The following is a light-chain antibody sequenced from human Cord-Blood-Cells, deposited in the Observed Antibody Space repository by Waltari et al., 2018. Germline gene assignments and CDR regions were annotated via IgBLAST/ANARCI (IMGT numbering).Light chain of an antibody. CDR2: QDS. CDR3: QAWDSSTFYV. Sequence: SYELTQPPSVSVSPGQTASITCSGDKLGDKYACWYQQKPGQSPVLVIYQDSKRPSGIPERFSGCNSGNTATLTISGTQAMDEADYYCQAWDSSTFYVFGTGTKVTVL. V-gene: IGLV3-1*01. J-gene: IGLJ1*01. CDR1: KLGDKY.